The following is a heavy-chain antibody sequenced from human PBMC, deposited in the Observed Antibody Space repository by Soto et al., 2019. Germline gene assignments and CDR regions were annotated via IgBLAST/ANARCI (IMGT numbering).Heavy chain of an antibody. J-gene: IGHJ5*02. CDR1: GYTFNTYY. Sequence: ASVKVSCKASGYTFNTYYISWLRQAPGQGLEWIGWISTYNGNTNYVPKFQGRITISADKSTRTSYMELHSLTSDDTALYYCARDRTDSGYYTNWLDPWGQGTQVTVSS. V-gene: IGHV1-18*01. CDR3: ARDRTDSGYYTNWLDP. CDR2: ISTYNGNT. D-gene: IGHD3-22*01.